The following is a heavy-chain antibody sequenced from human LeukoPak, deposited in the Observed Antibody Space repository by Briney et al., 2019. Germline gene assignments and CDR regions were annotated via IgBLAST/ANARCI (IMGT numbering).Heavy chain of an antibody. V-gene: IGHV4-59*01. CDR2: IYYSGST. Sequence: SETLSLTCTVSGGSISSYYWSWIRQPPGKGLEWIGYIYYSGSTNYNPSLKSRVTISVDTSKNQFSLKLSSVTAADTAVYYCARTDYYDSSGYSNFDYWGQGTLVTVSS. J-gene: IGHJ4*02. D-gene: IGHD3-22*01. CDR3: ARTDYYDSSGYSNFDY. CDR1: GGSISSYY.